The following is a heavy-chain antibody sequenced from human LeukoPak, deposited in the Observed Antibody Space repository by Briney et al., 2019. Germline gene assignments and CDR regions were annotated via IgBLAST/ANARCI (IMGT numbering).Heavy chain of an antibody. Sequence: GGSLRLSCAASGFSFSGYGMHWVRQAPGKGLEWVTFIRYDGSNQYYADSVKGRFTISRDNSKNTLLLQMNSLRSEDTAVDYCAKGGGSNWSVDYWGQGTLVTVSS. V-gene: IGHV3-30*02. J-gene: IGHJ4*02. CDR3: AKGGGSNWSVDY. D-gene: IGHD6-13*01. CDR1: GFSFSGYG. CDR2: IRYDGSNQ.